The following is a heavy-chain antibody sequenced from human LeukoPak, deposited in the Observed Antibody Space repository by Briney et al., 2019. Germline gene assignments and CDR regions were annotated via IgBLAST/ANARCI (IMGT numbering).Heavy chain of an antibody. D-gene: IGHD4-17*01. CDR3: ARSPPTMSTIYYYYYYMDV. V-gene: IGHV4-39*07. J-gene: IGHJ6*03. CDR2: IYYSGST. Sequence: PSETLSLTCTVSGGSITSSTYSWGWIRQPPGKGLEWIGSIYYSGSTYYNPSLKSRVSISVDTSKNQFSLKLSSVTAADTAVYYCARSPPTMSTIYYYYYYMDVWGKGTTVTVSS. CDR1: GGSITSSTYS.